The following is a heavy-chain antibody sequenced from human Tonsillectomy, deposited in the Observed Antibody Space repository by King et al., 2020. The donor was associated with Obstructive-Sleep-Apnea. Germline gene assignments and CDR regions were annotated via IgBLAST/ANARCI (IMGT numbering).Heavy chain of an antibody. CDR2: ISTTGGST. CDR3: VTQDPLRDGYVY. CDR1: GFTFSNYA. V-gene: IGHV3-64D*09. D-gene: IGHD5-24*01. Sequence: VQLVESGGDLVPPGGSLRLSCSASGFTFSNYAMRRVRQAPGKGLEYTSAISTTGGSTFYVDSVKGRFTISRDNSKNTLYLQMSSLRGEDTAVYYCVTQDPLRDGYVYWGQGTLVTVSS. J-gene: IGHJ4*02.